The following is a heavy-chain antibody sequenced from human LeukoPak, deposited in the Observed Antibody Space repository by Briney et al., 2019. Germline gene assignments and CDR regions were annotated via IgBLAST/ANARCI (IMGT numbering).Heavy chain of an antibody. CDR1: GFTFSSYG. CDR2: IRYDGSNK. Sequence: GGSLRLSCAASGFTFSSYGMHWVRQAPGKGLGWEAFIRYDGSNKYYADSVKGRFTISRDNSNNTLYLQMKSLRAEDPAAYYCANTLSSYGGSDYWGQGTLVTVSS. J-gene: IGHJ4*02. V-gene: IGHV3-30*02. CDR3: ANTLSSYGGSDY. D-gene: IGHD4-23*01.